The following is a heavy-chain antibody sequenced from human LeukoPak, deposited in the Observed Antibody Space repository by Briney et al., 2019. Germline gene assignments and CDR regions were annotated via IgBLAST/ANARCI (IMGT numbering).Heavy chain of an antibody. D-gene: IGHD4-17*01. CDR3: ARAVTTLAGFDY. J-gene: IGHJ4*02. Sequence: PSETLSLTCAVSGGSLSSSNWWSWVRQPPGKGLEWIGEIYHSGSTNYNPSLKSRVTISVDKSKNQFSLKLSSVTAADTAVYYCARAVTTLAGFDYWGQGTLVTVSS. CDR2: IYHSGST. CDR1: GGSLSSSNW. V-gene: IGHV4-4*02.